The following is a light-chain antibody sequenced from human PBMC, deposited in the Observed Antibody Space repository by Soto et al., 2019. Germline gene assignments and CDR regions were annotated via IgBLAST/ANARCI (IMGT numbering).Light chain of an antibody. CDR2: SNN. CDR1: SYNIGSNT. J-gene: IGLJ2*01. CDR3: AAWDDSLNGVV. Sequence: QAVVTQPPSASGTAGQRVTISCSGSSYNIGSNTVNWYQQLPGTAPKLLIYSNNQRPSGVPDRFSGSKSGTSASLAISGLQSEDEADYYCAAWDDSLNGVVFGGGTQLTVL. V-gene: IGLV1-44*01.